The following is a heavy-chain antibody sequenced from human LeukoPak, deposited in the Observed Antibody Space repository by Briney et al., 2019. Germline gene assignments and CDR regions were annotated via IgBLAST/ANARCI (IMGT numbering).Heavy chain of an antibody. CDR3: ARAPRLIFGVVLDAFDI. V-gene: IGHV1-69*13. CDR2: IIPIFGTA. D-gene: IGHD3-3*01. J-gene: IGHJ3*02. CDR1: GYTFTSYY. Sequence: SVKVSCKASGYTFTSYYMHWVRQAPGQGLEWMGGIIPIFGTANYAQKFQGRVTITADESTSTAYMELSSLRSEDTAVYCCARAPRLIFGVVLDAFDIWGQGTMVTVSS.